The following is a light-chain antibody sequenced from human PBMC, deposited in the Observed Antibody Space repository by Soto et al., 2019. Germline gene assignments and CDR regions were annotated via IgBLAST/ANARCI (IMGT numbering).Light chain of an antibody. Sequence: QPVLTQPPSASGTPGQKVTISCSGSSSNIGISTVNWYQVLQGTAPKLLIYGNHQRPSGVPDRISGSKSGTSASLAISGLQSEDEGDYFCATWDDSLNAWVFGGGTKLTVL. CDR2: GNH. V-gene: IGLV1-44*01. CDR1: SSNIGIST. CDR3: ATWDDSLNAWV. J-gene: IGLJ3*02.